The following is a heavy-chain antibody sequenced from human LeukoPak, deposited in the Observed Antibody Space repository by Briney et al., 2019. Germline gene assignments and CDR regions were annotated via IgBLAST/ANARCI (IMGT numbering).Heavy chain of an antibody. Sequence: PGGSLRLSCAASGFTFSSYWMSWVRQAPGKGLEWVSAISGSGNSPYYADSVKGRFTISRDNAENSLYLQMNSLRAEDTAVYYCARGSNSGRGALDFWGQGTLVTVSS. V-gene: IGHV3-21*01. CDR1: GFTFSSYW. CDR3: ARGSNSGRGALDF. D-gene: IGHD3-10*02. CDR2: ISGSGNSP. J-gene: IGHJ4*02.